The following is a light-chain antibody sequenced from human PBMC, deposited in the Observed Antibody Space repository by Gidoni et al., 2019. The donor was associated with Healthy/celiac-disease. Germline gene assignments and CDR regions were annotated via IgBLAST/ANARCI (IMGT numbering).Light chain of an antibody. J-gene: IGKJ1*01. CDR3: QHYNSYWT. CDR1: QSISSW. Sequence: DIQMTQSPSTLSASVGDRVTITCRASQSISSWLAWYQQKPGKAPKLLIYKSSSLESGVPSRFSGSGSGTEFTLTISSLQPDDFATYYCQHYNSYWTFXQXTKVEIK. CDR2: KSS. V-gene: IGKV1-5*03.